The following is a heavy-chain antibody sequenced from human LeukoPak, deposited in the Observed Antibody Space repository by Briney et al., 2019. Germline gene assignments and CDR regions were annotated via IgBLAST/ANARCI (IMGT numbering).Heavy chain of an antibody. CDR1: GGSISSSSYY. J-gene: IGHJ5*02. V-gene: IGHV4-39*07. CDR2: IYYSGST. CDR3: ARWGDYVWGSYRPNRARWFDP. D-gene: IGHD3-16*02. Sequence: SETLSLTCTVSGGSISSSSYYWGWIRQPPGKGLEWIGSIYYSGSTYYNPSLKSRVTISVDTCKNQFSLKLSSVTAADTAVYYCARWGDYVWGSYRPNRARWFDPWGQGTLVTVSS.